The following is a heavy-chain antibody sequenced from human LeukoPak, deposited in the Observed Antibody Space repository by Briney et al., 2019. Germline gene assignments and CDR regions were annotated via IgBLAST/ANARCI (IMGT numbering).Heavy chain of an antibody. CDR2: ISTYNGNT. J-gene: IGHJ3*02. D-gene: IGHD6-19*01. CDR1: GYIFTGYY. V-gene: IGHV1-18*04. Sequence: GASVKVSCKASGYIFTGYYMHWVRQAPGQGLEWMGWISTYNGNTNYAQKLQGRVTMTTDTSTSTAYMELRSLRSDDTAVYYCARDSGQSSGWSDDFDIWGQGTMVTVSS. CDR3: ARDSGQSSGWSDDFDI.